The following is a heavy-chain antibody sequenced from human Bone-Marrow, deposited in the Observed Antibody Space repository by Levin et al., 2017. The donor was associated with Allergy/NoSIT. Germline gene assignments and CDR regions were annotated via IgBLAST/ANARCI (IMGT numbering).Heavy chain of an antibody. CDR3: ARGSSNFDF. CDR2: IHSSGSS. CDR1: GAYISDHY. D-gene: IGHD6-13*01. J-gene: IGHJ1*01. Sequence: QSQTLSLTCNVSGAYISDHYWSWIRQTPDKRLEWIGFIHSSGSSDYNRSPRSRVTMSVDTTRDQVSLRVRPVKTDDTAVYYCARGSSNFDFWGQGILVTVSS. V-gene: IGHV4-4*09.